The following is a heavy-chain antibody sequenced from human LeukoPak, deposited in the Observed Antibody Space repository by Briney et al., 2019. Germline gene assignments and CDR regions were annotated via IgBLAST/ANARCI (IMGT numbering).Heavy chain of an antibody. CDR1: GFTFSSYA. J-gene: IGHJ4*02. Sequence: GGSLRLSCAASGFTFSSYAMSWVRQAPGKGLEWVSAISGSGGSTYYADSVKGRVTISRDTSKNTLYLQMNSLRAEDTAVYYCAKGKDILAGYYQSQFDYWGQGTLVTVSS. CDR3: AKGKDILAGYYQSQFDY. CDR2: ISGSGGST. D-gene: IGHD3-9*01. V-gene: IGHV3-23*01.